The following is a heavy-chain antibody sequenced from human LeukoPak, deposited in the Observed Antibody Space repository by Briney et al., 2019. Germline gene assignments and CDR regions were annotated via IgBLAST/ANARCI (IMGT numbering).Heavy chain of an antibody. Sequence: GGSLRLSCPASGFIFSDYYMNWIRQAPGKGLEWVSYISSSSSYINYADSVKGRFTISRDNAKNSLYLQMNSLRAEDTAVYYCARVSYGDSGYFDYWGQGTLVTVSS. CDR1: GFIFSDYY. CDR3: ARVSYGDSGYFDY. CDR2: ISSSSSYI. J-gene: IGHJ4*02. V-gene: IGHV3-11*06. D-gene: IGHD4-17*01.